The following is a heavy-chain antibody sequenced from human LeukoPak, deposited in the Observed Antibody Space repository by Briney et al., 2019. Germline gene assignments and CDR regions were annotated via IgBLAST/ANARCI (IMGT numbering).Heavy chain of an antibody. CDR2: ISSSGNTI. Sequence: GGSLRFSCAASGFTFSRYEMNWVRQAPGKGLEWVSFISSSGNTIYYADSVKGRFTISRDNAKSSLYLQMNSLRAEDTAVYYCVRDGVGAENYWGQGTLVTVSS. CDR1: GFTFSRYE. J-gene: IGHJ4*02. D-gene: IGHD1-26*01. CDR3: VRDGVGAENY. V-gene: IGHV3-48*03.